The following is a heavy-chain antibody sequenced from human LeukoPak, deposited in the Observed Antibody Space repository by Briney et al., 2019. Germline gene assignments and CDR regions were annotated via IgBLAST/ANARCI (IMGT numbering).Heavy chain of an antibody. CDR3: ARGQQLVRFDY. CDR1: GGSISSGGYS. D-gene: IGHD6-6*01. Sequence: SETLSLTCAVSGGSISSGGYSWSWIRQPPGKGLEWIGYIYYSGSTYYNPSLKSRVTISVDTSKNQFSLKLSSVTAADTAVYYCARGQQLVRFDYWGQGTLVTVSS. J-gene: IGHJ4*02. V-gene: IGHV4-30-4*07. CDR2: IYYSGST.